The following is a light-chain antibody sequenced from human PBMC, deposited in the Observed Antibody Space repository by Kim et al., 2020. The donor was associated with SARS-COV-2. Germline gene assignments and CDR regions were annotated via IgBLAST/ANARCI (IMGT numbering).Light chain of an antibody. V-gene: IGLV2-11*01. CDR1: RNNIGLYNF. CDR3: CSYAGIYTWV. J-gene: IGLJ3*02. Sequence: QSALTQPRSVSGSPGQLATISCTGTRNNIGLYNFVSWYQHHPGKAPKLILFDVAKRPSGVPDRFSGSKSGNTASLTISGLQIEDEADYFCCSYAGIYTWVFGEGTQLTVL. CDR2: DVA.